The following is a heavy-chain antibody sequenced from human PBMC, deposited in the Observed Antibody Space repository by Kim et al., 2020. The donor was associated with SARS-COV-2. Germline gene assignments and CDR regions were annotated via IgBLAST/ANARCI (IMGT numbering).Heavy chain of an antibody. CDR3: ARRTEAGGYLDF. J-gene: IGHJ4*02. CDR2: IYHRGST. CDR1: GGHINTSHYY. D-gene: IGHD3-16*01. Sequence: SETLSLTCSVSGGHINTSHYYWAWIRQPPGKGLEWIGTIYHRGSTYYNPSLKSRVTISVDTSRNQFSLNLASVTAADAAVYYCARRTEAGGYLDFWGQGT. V-gene: IGHV4-39*01.